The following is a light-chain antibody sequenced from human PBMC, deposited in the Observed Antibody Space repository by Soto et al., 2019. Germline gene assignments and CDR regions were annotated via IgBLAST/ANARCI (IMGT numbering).Light chain of an antibody. Sequence: DIQITQSPSSLSASVGDRVTVTCRASQTIGSWLAWYQQKPGRAPKLLIFDASSLKSGVPARFSGSGSGTEFTLTISSLQPDDFATYYCQQYNTYSTFGQGTRLEIK. V-gene: IGKV1-5*01. CDR3: QQYNTYST. CDR1: QTIGSW. CDR2: DAS. J-gene: IGKJ5*01.